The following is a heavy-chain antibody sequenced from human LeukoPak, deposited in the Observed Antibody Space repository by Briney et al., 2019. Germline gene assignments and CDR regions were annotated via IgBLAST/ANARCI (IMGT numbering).Heavy chain of an antibody. CDR3: ARDYDSSGYYWSSFFDY. Sequence: SQTLSRTCAISGDSVSSNSAAWNWIRQSPSRGLEWLGRTYYRSKWYNDYAVSVKSRITINPDTSKNQFSLQLNSVTPEDTAVYYCARDYDSSGYYWSSFFDYWGQGTLVTVSS. J-gene: IGHJ4*02. D-gene: IGHD3-22*01. V-gene: IGHV6-1*01. CDR1: GDSVSSNSAA. CDR2: TYYRSKWYN.